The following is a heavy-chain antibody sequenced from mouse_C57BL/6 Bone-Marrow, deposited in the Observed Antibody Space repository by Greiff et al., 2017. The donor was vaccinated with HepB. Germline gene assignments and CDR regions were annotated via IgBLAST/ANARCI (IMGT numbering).Heavy chain of an antibody. Sequence: VQVQQPGAELVKPGASVKLSCKASGYTFTSYWMHWVKQRPGQGLEWIGMIHPNSGSTNYNEKFKSKATLTVDKSSSTAYMQLSSLTSEDSAVYYCARWWLLPSWFAYWGQGTLVTVSA. CDR3: ARWWLLPSWFAY. CDR2: IHPNSGST. J-gene: IGHJ3*01. V-gene: IGHV1-64*01. D-gene: IGHD2-3*01. CDR1: GYTFTSYW.